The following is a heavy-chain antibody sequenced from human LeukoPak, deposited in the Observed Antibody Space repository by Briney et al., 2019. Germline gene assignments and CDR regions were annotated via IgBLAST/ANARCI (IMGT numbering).Heavy chain of an antibody. CDR3: ARELGGIVGANP. Sequence: PGGSLRLSCAASGFTFSSYSMNWVRQAPGKGLEWVSSISSSSSYIYYADSVKGRFTISRDNAKNSLYLQMNSLRAEDTAVYYCARELGGIVGANPWGQGTLVTVSS. D-gene: IGHD1-26*01. CDR2: ISSSSSYI. CDR1: GFTFSSYS. J-gene: IGHJ4*02. V-gene: IGHV3-21*01.